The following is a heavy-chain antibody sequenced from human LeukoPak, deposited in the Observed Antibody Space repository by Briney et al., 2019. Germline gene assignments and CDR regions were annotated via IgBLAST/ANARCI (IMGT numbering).Heavy chain of an antibody. V-gene: IGHV3-30*02. Sequence: GGSLRLSCAASGFTFSSYGMHWVRQAPGKGLEWVAFIRYDGSNKYYADSVKGRFTISRDNSKNTLYLQMNSLRAEDTAVYYCAKDHAVVVPAANPDDYWGQGTLVTVSS. CDR3: AKDHAVVVPAANPDDY. J-gene: IGHJ4*02. CDR2: IRYDGSNK. CDR1: GFTFSSYG. D-gene: IGHD2-2*01.